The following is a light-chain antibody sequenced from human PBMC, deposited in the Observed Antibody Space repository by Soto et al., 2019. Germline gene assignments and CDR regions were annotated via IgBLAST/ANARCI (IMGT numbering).Light chain of an antibody. V-gene: IGKV1-39*01. CDR2: ATS. J-gene: IGKJ3*01. Sequence: DVKMTQSPSSLSAFVGDRVTITCRANQTLSRNLNWYQQKPGKAPSLLIFATSYLNDGVPSRFAGSGSGTDFTLTISSLQPDDFATYYCQQSYSSPFTFGPGTTVDAK. CDR3: QQSYSSPFT. CDR1: QTLSRN.